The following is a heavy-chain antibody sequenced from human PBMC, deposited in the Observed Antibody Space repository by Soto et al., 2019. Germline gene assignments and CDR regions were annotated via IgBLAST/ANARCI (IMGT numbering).Heavy chain of an antibody. CDR1: GDSVSSNSAA. CDR2: TYYRSKWYN. V-gene: IGHV6-1*01. J-gene: IGHJ6*02. Sequence: SQTLSLTCAISGDSVSSNSAAWNWIRQSPSRGLEWLGRTYYRSKWYNDYAVSVKSRITINPDTSKNQFSLQLNSVTPEDTAVYYCARDYGDYARWGYYYCGMDVWGQGTTVTVSS. D-gene: IGHD4-17*01. CDR3: ARDYGDYARWGYYYCGMDV.